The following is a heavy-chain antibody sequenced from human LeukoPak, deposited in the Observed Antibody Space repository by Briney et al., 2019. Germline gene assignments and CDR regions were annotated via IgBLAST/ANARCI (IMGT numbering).Heavy chain of an antibody. CDR3: AREGRKWKLHPLHY. CDR1: GSTFTVYY. V-gene: IGHV1-2*02. J-gene: IGHJ4*02. Sequence: ASVKLSCNAAGSTFTVYYIHWVRQPPGQGLEWMGWINPNSDGTNYAQKFLRRLTVTRDQSISTAYKELSRLRSDDTARYDCAREGRKWKLHPLHYWGQGTLVTVSS. D-gene: IGHD1-26*01. CDR2: INPNSDGT.